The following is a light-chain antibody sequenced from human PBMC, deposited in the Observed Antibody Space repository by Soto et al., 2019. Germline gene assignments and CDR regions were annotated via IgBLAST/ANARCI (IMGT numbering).Light chain of an antibody. CDR2: EVS. J-gene: IGLJ2*01. V-gene: IGLV2-14*01. Sequence: QSVLTQPASVSPSPGQSITISCTGTSSDIGGYIYVSWYQHHPGKAPRLMIYEVSSRPSGVSNRFSGSKSGNTASLTISGLQAEDEAQYYCSSYSSANTVIFGGGTKLTVL. CDR3: SSYSSANTVI. CDR1: SSDIGGYIY.